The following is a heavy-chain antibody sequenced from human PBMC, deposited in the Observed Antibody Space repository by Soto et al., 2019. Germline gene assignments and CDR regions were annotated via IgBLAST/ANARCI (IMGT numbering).Heavy chain of an antibody. V-gene: IGHV3-73*02. Sequence: EVQLVESGGGLVQPGGSLKLSCAVSGFTFSGIAMHWVRQASGKGLEWVGRIRSKSNYYATTYAASVKGRITVSRDDSKNTAYLQMNNLKSEDTAVYYCAASGYDKCVDCWGQGILVTVSS. D-gene: IGHD5-12*01. CDR1: GFTFSGIA. J-gene: IGHJ4*02. CDR2: IRSKSNYYAT. CDR3: AASGYDKCVDC.